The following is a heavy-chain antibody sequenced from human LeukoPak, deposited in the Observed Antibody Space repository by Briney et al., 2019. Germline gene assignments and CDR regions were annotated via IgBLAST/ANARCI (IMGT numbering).Heavy chain of an antibody. J-gene: IGHJ6*02. V-gene: IGHV3-7*01. CDR3: ARVLTTEPYYGMDV. CDR1: GFTFSSYW. Sequence: PGGSLRLSCAASGFTFSSYWMSWVRQAPGKGLEWVANIKQDESEKYYVDSVKGRFTISRDNAKNSLFLQMNSLRAEDTAVYYCARVLTTEPYYGMDVWGHGTTVTVSS. CDR2: IKQDESEK. D-gene: IGHD4-11*01.